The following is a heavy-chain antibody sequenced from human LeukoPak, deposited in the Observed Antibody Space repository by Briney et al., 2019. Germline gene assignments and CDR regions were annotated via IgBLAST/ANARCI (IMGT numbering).Heavy chain of an antibody. CDR3: ARGGIAVAGFPFDY. CDR1: GGSFSGYY. V-gene: IGHV4-34*01. D-gene: IGHD6-19*01. CDR2: INHSGST. Sequence: SGTLSLTCAVYGGSFSGYYWSWIRQPPGKGLEWIGEINHSGSTNYNPSLKSRVTISVDTSKNQFSLKLSSVTAADTAVYYCARGGIAVAGFPFDYWGQGTLVTVSS. J-gene: IGHJ4*02.